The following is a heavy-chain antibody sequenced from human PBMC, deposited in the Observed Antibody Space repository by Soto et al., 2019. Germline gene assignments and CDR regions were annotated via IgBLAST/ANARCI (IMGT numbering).Heavy chain of an antibody. Sequence: QVQLVQSGGEVKKPGASVRVSCKASGYTFTSFGITWVRQAPGQGLEWMGWISAYNGNTNSAQKFQDRVVMTTDTSTTTAYMELRSLRSDDTAVYYCARRYTGTTHYFYNGLDVWGQGTTVAVAS. CDR1: GYTFTSFG. CDR3: ARRYTGTTHYFYNGLDV. V-gene: IGHV1-18*04. J-gene: IGHJ6*02. CDR2: ISAYNGNT. D-gene: IGHD5-18*01.